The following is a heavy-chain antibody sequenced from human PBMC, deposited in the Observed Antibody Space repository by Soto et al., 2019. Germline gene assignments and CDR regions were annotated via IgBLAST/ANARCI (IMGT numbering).Heavy chain of an antibody. CDR3: ARAIDYFDY. Sequence: QVQLVQSGAEVKKPGASVKVSCKTSGYTFTNYYMHWVRQAPGQGLEWMGIFIPSAGTTSYAQNFQGRVTMTRDTSTSTVYMELSSLTSDDTAVYYCARAIDYFDYWGQGTLVTVSS. J-gene: IGHJ4*02. CDR2: FIPSAGTT. CDR1: GYTFTNYY. V-gene: IGHV1-46*01.